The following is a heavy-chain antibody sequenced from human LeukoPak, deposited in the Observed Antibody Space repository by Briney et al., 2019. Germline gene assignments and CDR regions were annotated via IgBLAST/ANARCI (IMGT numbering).Heavy chain of an antibody. CDR3: ARGLGGTRRTYYYDSSGLRSLYFDY. D-gene: IGHD3-22*01. V-gene: IGHV4-59*08. CDR2: IYYSGST. CDR1: GGSISSYY. Sequence: SETLSLTCTVSGGSISSYYWNWIRQPPGKGLEWIGYIYYSGSTNYNPSLKSRVTISVDTSKNQFSLKLSSVTAADTAVYYCARGLGGTRRTYYYDSSGLRSLYFDYWGQGTLVTVSS. J-gene: IGHJ4*02.